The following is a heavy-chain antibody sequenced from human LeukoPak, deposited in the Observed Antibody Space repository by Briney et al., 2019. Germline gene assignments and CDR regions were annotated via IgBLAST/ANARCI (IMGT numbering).Heavy chain of an antibody. CDR1: GYTLTELS. D-gene: IGHD2-2*02. J-gene: IGHJ6*03. CDR3: ARDLVRYTGYYYYMDV. CDR2: FDPEDGET. V-gene: IGHV1-24*01. Sequence: ASVKVSCKVSGYTLTELSMHWVRQAPGKGLEWMGGFDPEDGETFYAQKFQGRVTMTEDTSTGTAYMELSSLRSEDTAVYYCARDLVRYTGYYYYMDVWGKGTTVTISS.